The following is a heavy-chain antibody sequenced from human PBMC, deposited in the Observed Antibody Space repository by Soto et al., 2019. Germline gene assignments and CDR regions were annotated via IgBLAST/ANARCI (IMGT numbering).Heavy chain of an antibody. CDR3: AKDRKIVVVPAAGGRGYYYYYYGMDV. D-gene: IGHD2-2*01. CDR2: ISYDGSNK. V-gene: IGHV3-30*18. J-gene: IGHJ6*02. Sequence: GGSLRLSCAASGFTFSSYGMHWVRQAPGKGLEWVAVISYDGSNKYYADSVKGRCTISRDNSKNKLYLQMNSLRAEDTAVYYCAKDRKIVVVPAAGGRGYYYYYYGMDVWGQGTTVTVSS. CDR1: GFTFSSYG.